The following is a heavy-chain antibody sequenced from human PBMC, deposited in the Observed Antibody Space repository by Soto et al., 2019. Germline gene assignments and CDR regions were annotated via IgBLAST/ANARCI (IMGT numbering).Heavy chain of an antibody. V-gene: IGHV4-59*03. Sequence: QVQLQQSGPGLVKPSETLSLTCSVSGGSISSYFKNWIRQAPGKGLEWIGCIYDSGDANYNPSLKSRVTISLDTSKNQFSLKLSSVTPADTAVYYCVSSRTAVFGDALDIWALGTLVTVSS. J-gene: IGHJ3*02. CDR1: GGSISSYF. CDR3: VSSRTAVFGDALDI. CDR2: IYDSGDA. D-gene: IGHD3-3*01.